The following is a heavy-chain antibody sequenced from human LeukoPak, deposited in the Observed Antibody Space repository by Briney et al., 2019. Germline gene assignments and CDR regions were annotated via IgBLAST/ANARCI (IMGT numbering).Heavy chain of an antibody. CDR3: ARAESGSGWLGS. D-gene: IGHD6-19*01. CDR2: IYYTGRT. V-gene: IGHV4-59*01. CDR1: GGSISSYY. Sequence: SETLSLTCTVSGGSISSYYWTWIRQPPGKGLEWIASIYYTGRTYYNPSLKSRVTMSIDTSRNQFSLQLSSVTAADTAVDYCARAESGSGWLGSWGQGTLATVSS. J-gene: IGHJ5*01.